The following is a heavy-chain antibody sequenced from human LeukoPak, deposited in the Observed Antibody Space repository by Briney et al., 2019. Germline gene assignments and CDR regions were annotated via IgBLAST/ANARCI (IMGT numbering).Heavy chain of an antibody. CDR2: IVTAGDT. V-gene: IGHV3-13*04. J-gene: IGHJ4*02. CDR3: ARGADTHFDY. Sequence: PGGSLRLSCAASGFTFSNYDMHWVRQATGKGLEWVSAIVTAGDTYYQGSVRGRFTMSRENAKNSLYLQMNSLTAGDTAVYYCARGADTHFDYWGQGILVTVSS. D-gene: IGHD2-15*01. CDR1: GFTFSNYD.